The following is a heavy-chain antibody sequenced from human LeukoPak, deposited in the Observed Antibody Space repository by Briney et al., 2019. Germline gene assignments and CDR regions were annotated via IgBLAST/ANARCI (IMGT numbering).Heavy chain of an antibody. D-gene: IGHD3-3*01. CDR1: GGSISSYY. CDR2: IYYSGST. Sequence: PSETLSLTCTVSGGSISSYYWSWIRQPPGKGLEWIGYIYYSGSTNYNPSLKSRVTISVDTSKNQFSLKLSSVTAADTAVYYCARDYDFWSRGAYGWFDPWGQGTLVTVSS. CDR3: ARDYDFWSRGAYGWFDP. J-gene: IGHJ5*02. V-gene: IGHV4-59*01.